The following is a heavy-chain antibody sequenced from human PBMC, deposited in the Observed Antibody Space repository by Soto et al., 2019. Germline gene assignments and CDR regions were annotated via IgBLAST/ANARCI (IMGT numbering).Heavy chain of an antibody. J-gene: IGHJ6*02. CDR2: IYYSGST. CDR1: GGSISSGGYY. D-gene: IGHD2-2*01. V-gene: IGHV4-31*01. CDR3: ASSPRGYCSSTSCRELGNYYGMDV. Sequence: TSETLSLTCTVSGGSISSGGYYWSWIRQHPGKGLEWIGYIYYSGSTNYSPSFQGHVTISADKSISTAYLQWSSLKASDTAMYYCASSPRGYCSSTSCRELGNYYGMDVWGQGTTVTVSS.